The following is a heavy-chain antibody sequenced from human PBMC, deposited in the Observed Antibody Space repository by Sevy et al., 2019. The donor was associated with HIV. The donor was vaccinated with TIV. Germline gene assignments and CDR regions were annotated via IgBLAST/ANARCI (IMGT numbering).Heavy chain of an antibody. CDR1: GYTFTDYY. Sequence: ASVNVSCKASGYTFTDYYIHLVRQAPGQGLEWMAWINPNDGVTNYAQRFQGGVTVTRDTSISTAYMELRRLRSDDTAIYYCARLTTMPTSDLYGMDVWGQRTTVTVSS. CDR3: ARLTTMPTSDLYGMDV. D-gene: IGHD1-1*01. V-gene: IGHV1-2*02. CDR2: INPNDGVT. J-gene: IGHJ6*02.